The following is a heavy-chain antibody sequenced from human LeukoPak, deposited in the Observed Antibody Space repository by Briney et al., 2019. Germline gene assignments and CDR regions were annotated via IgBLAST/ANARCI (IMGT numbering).Heavy chain of an antibody. CDR1: GYSISSGYY. Sequence: SETLSLTCAVSGYSISSGYYWGWIRQPPGKGLEWIGSIYHSGSTYYNPSLRSRVTISVDTSKNQFSLKLSSVTAADTAAYYCARGYTSGWYPVFADYWGQGTLVTVSS. D-gene: IGHD6-19*01. V-gene: IGHV4-38-2*01. CDR3: ARGYTSGWYPVFADY. J-gene: IGHJ4*02. CDR2: IYHSGST.